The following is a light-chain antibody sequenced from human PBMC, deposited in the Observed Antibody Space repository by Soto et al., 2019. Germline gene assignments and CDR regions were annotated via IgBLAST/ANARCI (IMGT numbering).Light chain of an antibody. CDR1: QSVSSSY. V-gene: IGKV3-20*01. CDR2: GAS. CDR3: QQYGSSPT. J-gene: IGKJ4*01. Sequence: DIVWTHAPCTLSLSPWERATFSCMASQSVSSSYIAWYQQKRGQAPRVVIYGASYRATGIPDRFSGSGSGKDFTLTISRLEPEDFAVYHCQQYGSSPTFGGGTKVDIK.